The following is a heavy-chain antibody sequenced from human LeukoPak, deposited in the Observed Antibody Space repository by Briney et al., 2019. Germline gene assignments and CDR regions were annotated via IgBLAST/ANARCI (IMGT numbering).Heavy chain of an antibody. CDR2: LTGSGST. CDR1: GFAFSSFA. V-gene: IGHV3-23*01. Sequence: GGSLRLSCVASGFAFSSFAMSWVRQAPGKGLEWVSGLTGSGSTYHADSVKGRFTISRDNAKNSLYLQMNSLRAEDTAVYYCARGGTSYYYGSGSPRESYWGQGTLVTVSS. CDR3: ARGGTSYYYGSGSPRESY. J-gene: IGHJ4*02. D-gene: IGHD3-10*01.